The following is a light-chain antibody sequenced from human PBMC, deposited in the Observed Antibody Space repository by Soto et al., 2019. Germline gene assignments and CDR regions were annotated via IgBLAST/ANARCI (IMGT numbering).Light chain of an antibody. CDR3: HQYNDGPGGT. CDR1: QSVSTN. CDR2: EAS. Sequence: EIVMTQSPATLSVSPGERATLSCRASQSVSTNLAWYQHKVGQAPRLLIYEASTRAADIPVRFSGSGSGRQFTLTISSLQSEDFAVYYCHQYNDGPGGTFGQGTKVGIK. V-gene: IGKV3-15*01. J-gene: IGKJ1*01.